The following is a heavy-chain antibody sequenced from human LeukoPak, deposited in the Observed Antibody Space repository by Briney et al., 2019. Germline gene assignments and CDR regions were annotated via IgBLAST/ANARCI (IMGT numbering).Heavy chain of an antibody. V-gene: IGHV3-48*02. CDR2: INKSTTRA. Sequence: PGGSLRLSCAASGFTLSSYSMNWVRQAPGKGLEWVAYINKSTTRAHYADSVAVRFIISRDNAKNSLYLQMNSLRDEDTAVYYCARGPDWLEYGGQGTLVTVSS. J-gene: IGHJ4*02. CDR3: ARGPDWLEY. D-gene: IGHD3/OR15-3a*01. CDR1: GFTLSSYS.